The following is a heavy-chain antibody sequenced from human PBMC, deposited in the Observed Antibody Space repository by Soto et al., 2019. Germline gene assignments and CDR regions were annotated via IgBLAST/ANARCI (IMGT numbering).Heavy chain of an antibody. CDR1: GFTFSNYA. CDR3: AKRPACPNPVCHVQGHHYFAY. J-gene: IGHJ4*02. Sequence: EVQLLESGGGLVQRGGSLRLSCAVSGFTFSNYAMSWVRQTPGTGLEWVSTVTGTSGGTYYADSVKGRFTISRDNSKNTLGLQRNSLGVEDTAIDYWAKRPACPNPVCHVQGHHYFAYWGQGTLVTVSS. D-gene: IGHD2-8*01. V-gene: IGHV3-23*01. CDR2: VTGTSGGT.